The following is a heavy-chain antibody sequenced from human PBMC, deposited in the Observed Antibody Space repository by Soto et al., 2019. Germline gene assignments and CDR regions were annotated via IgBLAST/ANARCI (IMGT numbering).Heavy chain of an antibody. Sequence: EVQLVESGGGLVQPGGSLRLSCSASGFTFSSYAMHWVRQAPGKGLEYVSAISSNGGSTYYADSVKGRFTISRDNSKNTLYLQMSSLRAEDTAVYYCVKDGVYGFWSAYYYGMDVWGQGTTVTVSS. V-gene: IGHV3-64D*06. CDR3: VKDGVYGFWSAYYYGMDV. D-gene: IGHD3-3*01. CDR2: ISSNGGST. CDR1: GFTFSSYA. J-gene: IGHJ6*02.